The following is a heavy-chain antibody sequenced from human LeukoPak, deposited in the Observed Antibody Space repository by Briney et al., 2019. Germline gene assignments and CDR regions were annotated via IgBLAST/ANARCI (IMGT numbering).Heavy chain of an antibody. Sequence: GASVKVSCKASGYTFTSYDINWVRQATGQGLEWMGWMNPNSGNTGYAQKFQGRVTITRNTSISTAYMELSSLRSEDTAVYYCAKAGIGSGWFRYFDYWGQGTLVTVSS. CDR3: AKAGIGSGWFRYFDY. J-gene: IGHJ4*02. V-gene: IGHV1-8*03. CDR1: GYTFTSYD. CDR2: MNPNSGNT. D-gene: IGHD6-19*01.